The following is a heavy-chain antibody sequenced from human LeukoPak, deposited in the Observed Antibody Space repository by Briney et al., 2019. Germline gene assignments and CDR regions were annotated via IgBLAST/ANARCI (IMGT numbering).Heavy chain of an antibody. V-gene: IGHV3-7*05. D-gene: IGHD3-16*01. CDR3: ARDVEGGTFDI. J-gene: IGHJ3*02. CDR1: GFTFSRFW. Sequence: GGSLRLSCAASGFTFSRFWMNWVRQAPGRGLEWVANINQSGGRNNYVDSVKGRFTISRDNAKNSLFLEMSSLRADDTAVYFCARDVEGGTFDIWGQGTTVTVSS. CDR2: INQSGGRN.